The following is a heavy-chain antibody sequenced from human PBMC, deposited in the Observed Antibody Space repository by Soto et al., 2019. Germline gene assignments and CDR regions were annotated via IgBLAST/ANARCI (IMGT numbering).Heavy chain of an antibody. Sequence: TLSLTCTVSGHSTTSGAYSWSWIRQPPGKGLEWLGYIYRTGNTHYSPSLKSRVSISQDRSKNHFSLELTSVTAADTAVYYCARGDYQYSSDYWGQGTLVTVSS. J-gene: IGHJ4*02. D-gene: IGHD2-2*01. CDR2: IYRTGNT. CDR1: GHSTTSGAYS. CDR3: ARGDYQYSSDY. V-gene: IGHV4-30-2*01.